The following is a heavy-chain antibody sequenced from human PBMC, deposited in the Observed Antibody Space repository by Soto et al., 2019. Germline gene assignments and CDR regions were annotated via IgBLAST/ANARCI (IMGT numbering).Heavy chain of an antibody. CDR2: IKQDGSEK. J-gene: IGHJ4*02. CDR1: GFTFSSYW. D-gene: IGHD3-9*01. CDR3: ARINTGTTWSSYYDILTGPSTPYYFDY. Sequence: PGGSLRLSCAASGFTFSSYWMSWVRQAPGKGLEWVANIKQDGSEKYYVDSVKGRFTISRDNAKNSLYLQMNSLRAEDTAVYYCARINTGTTWSSYYDILTGPSTPYYFDYWGQGTLVTVPQ. V-gene: IGHV3-7*05.